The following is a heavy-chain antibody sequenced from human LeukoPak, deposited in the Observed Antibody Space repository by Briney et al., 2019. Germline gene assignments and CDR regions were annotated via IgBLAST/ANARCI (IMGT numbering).Heavy chain of an antibody. CDR2: INTDTAYT. V-gene: IGHV1-2*02. CDR3: ARGGSRWVSPLET. CDR1: GDTFIGFY. J-gene: IGHJ4*03. D-gene: IGHD3-16*01. Sequence: ASVRVSCKASGDTFIGFYIHWVRQAPGQGLEWMEWINTDTAYTNYAQKFQGRVAMTSDSSTATAYVDLSRLRSEDTAVFYCARGGSRWVSPLETWGQGTLVTVSS.